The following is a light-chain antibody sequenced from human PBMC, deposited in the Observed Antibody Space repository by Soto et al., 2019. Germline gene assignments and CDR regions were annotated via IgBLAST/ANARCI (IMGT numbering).Light chain of an antibody. V-gene: IGKV3-11*01. Sequence: EMVLTQSPATRALSPGEIATLSCRASPSVTNFLAWYQQKPGQAPRLLIYGAFNRATGIPARFSGSGSGTDFTLTISSLEPEDSAVYYCQQRNVWPPVTFGQGTRLEIK. CDR1: PSVTNF. J-gene: IGKJ5*01. CDR2: GAF. CDR3: QQRNVWPPVT.